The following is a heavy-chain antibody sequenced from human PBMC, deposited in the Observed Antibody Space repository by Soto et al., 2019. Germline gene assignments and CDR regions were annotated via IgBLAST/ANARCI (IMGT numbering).Heavy chain of an antibody. V-gene: IGHV3-64D*06. J-gene: IGHJ6*02. CDR2: INRDGTFT. CDR3: VKDHPSLEV. Sequence: GGSLRLSCAASEFTFSSYAMHWVRQAPGKGLEHFSLINRDGTFTFYADSVKGRFTIARDNSKNTLYLQMNSLGGDDTAVYYCVKDHPSLEVWGQGTTVT. CDR1: EFTFSSYA. D-gene: IGHD3-10*01.